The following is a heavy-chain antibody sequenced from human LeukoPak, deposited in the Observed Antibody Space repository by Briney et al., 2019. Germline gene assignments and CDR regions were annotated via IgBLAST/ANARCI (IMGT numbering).Heavy chain of an antibody. CDR1: GYTFTGYY. CDR3: ARASDLDSFDY. Sequence: RASVKASCKASGYTFTGYYMHWVRQAPGQGLEWMGWINPNSGGTNYAQKFQGRVTMTRDTSISTAYMELSRLRSDDTAVYYCARASDLDSFDYWGQGTLVTVSS. CDR2: INPNSGGT. V-gene: IGHV1-2*02. J-gene: IGHJ4*02.